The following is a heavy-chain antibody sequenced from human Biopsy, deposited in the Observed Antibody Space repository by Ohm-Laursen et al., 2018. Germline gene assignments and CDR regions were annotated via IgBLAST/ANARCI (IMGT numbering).Heavy chain of an antibody. CDR2: IYATEIT. Sequence: SETLSLTCSVSGGSISGSYWSWIRQSAGKRLEWIGLIYATEITHYNPALRSRVTMSEDASRNQLSLKLTSVTAADTAVYYCVRNVNGGGSYHLREVYAFDIWGQGAMVTVSP. CDR3: VRNVNGGGSYHLREVYAFDI. V-gene: IGHV4-4*07. CDR1: GGSISGSY. D-gene: IGHD2-21*01. J-gene: IGHJ3*02.